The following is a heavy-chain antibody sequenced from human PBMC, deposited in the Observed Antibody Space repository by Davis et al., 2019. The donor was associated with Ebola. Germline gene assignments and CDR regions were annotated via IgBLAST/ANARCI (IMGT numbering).Heavy chain of an antibody. V-gene: IGHV3-30*03. CDR3: VREIQLDYYYMDV. J-gene: IGHJ6*03. Sequence: PGGSLRLSCAASGFTFSSYGMHWVRQAPGKGLEWVAVISYDGSNKYYADSVKGRFTISRDNSKNTLYLQMNSLRAEDTAVYYCVREIQLDYYYMDVWGKGTTVTVSS. CDR1: GFTFSSYG. CDR2: ISYDGSNK. D-gene: IGHD5-18*01.